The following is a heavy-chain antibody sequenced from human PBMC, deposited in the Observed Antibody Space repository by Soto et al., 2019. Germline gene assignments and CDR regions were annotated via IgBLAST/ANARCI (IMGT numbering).Heavy chain of an antibody. CDR3: AKDVEYSSSWSLLTTYYYGMDV. Sequence: PGGSLRLSCAVSGFTISSYGMSWVRQAPGKGLEWVSAICGSGGSTYYADSAKGRVTISRDHSNNTPFLQMNSLRAEDTAVYYCAKDVEYSSSWSLLTTYYYGMDVWGKGTTVTVPQ. CDR1: GFTISSYG. V-gene: IGHV3-23*01. CDR2: ICGSGGST. J-gene: IGHJ6*04. D-gene: IGHD6-13*01.